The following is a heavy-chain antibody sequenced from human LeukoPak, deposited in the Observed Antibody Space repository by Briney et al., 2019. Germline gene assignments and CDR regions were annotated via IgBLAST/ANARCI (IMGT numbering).Heavy chain of an antibody. CDR1: GFPFSSYW. CDR2: IKQDGSKK. CDR3: TRVGYIDEGIDY. V-gene: IGHV3-7*04. Sequence: GGSLRLSCVASGFPFSSYWMTWVRQAPEKGLEWVANIKQDGSKKSYVDSVKGRFTISRDNAKNSLYLQMSSLRAEDTAIYYCTRVGYIDEGIDYWGQGTLVTVSS. J-gene: IGHJ4*02. D-gene: IGHD5-24*01.